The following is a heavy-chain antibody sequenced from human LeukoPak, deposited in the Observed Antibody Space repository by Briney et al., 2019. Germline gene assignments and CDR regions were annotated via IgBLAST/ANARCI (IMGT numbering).Heavy chain of an antibody. Sequence: GGSLRLSCAASGFTFSSYWMHWVRQAPGKGLVWVSRLNSDGSSTSYADSVKGRFTISRDNAETTLHLQMNNLSAEDTAVYYCARASNRNSINFDYWGRGVLVTVSS. CDR2: LNSDGSST. V-gene: IGHV3-74*01. J-gene: IGHJ4*02. D-gene: IGHD1-7*01. CDR1: GFTFSSYW. CDR3: ARASNRNSINFDY.